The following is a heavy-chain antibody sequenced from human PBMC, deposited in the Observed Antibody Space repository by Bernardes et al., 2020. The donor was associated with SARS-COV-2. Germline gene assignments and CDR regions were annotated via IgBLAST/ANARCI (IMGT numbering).Heavy chain of an antibody. D-gene: IGHD2-2*01. V-gene: IGHV4-59*01. CDR1: GGSISSYY. CDR2: IYYSGST. Sequence: SETLSLTCTVSGGSISSYYWSWIRQPPGKGLEWIGYIYYSGSTNYNPSLKSRVTISVDTSKNQFSLKLSSVTAADTAVYYCAKDPYYQLLIGWFDPWGQGTLVTVSS. J-gene: IGHJ5*02. CDR3: AKDPYYQLLIGWFDP.